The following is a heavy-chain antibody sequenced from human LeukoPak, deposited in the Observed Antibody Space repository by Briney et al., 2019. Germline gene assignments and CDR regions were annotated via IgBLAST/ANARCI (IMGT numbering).Heavy chain of an antibody. CDR1: GFTFSSYA. J-gene: IGHJ3*02. CDR3: ASRITGTTSRDAFDI. D-gene: IGHD1-20*01. CDR2: IYSGGST. Sequence: GESLSLSCAASGFTFSSYAMSWVRQAPGKGLEWVSVIYSGGSTYYADSVKGRFTISRHNSKNTLYLQMNSLRAEDTAVYYCASRITGTTSRDAFDIWGQGTMVTVSS. V-gene: IGHV3-53*04.